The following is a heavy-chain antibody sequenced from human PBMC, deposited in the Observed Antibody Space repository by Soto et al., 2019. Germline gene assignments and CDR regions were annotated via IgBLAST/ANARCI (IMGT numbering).Heavy chain of an antibody. D-gene: IGHD1-1*01. J-gene: IGHJ6*03. Sequence: AQTLSLTCDIYGDSVSSNSAGWNWIRQTPSRDLEWLGRTYYKSKWYYTYAASVKSRITVSPDTSKNQFSLQLTSVTPEDTAVYYCARGSWDDVRGHYYMDVWDKGTTVTVSS. CDR1: GDSVSSNSAG. CDR3: ARGSWDDVRGHYYMDV. CDR2: TYYKSKWYY. V-gene: IGHV6-1*01.